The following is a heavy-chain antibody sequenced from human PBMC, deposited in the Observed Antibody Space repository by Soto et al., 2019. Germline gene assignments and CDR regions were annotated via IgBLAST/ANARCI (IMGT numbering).Heavy chain of an antibody. J-gene: IGHJ3*02. CDR2: IYYSGST. CDR1: SAAIGSSSCY. CDR3: ARDGYYGVTNDAFDI. D-gene: IGHD4-17*01. Sequence: TLSLNRSISSAAIGSSSCYWAWTRQPPGKGLEWIGSIYYSGSTYYNPSLKSRVTISVDTSQNQFSLKLSSVTAADTAVYYCARDGYYGVTNDAFDIWGQGTMVT. V-gene: IGHV4-39*02.